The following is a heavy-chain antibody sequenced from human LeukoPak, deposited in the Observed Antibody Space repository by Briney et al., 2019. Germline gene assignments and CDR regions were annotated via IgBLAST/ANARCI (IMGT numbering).Heavy chain of an antibody. J-gene: IGHJ4*02. CDR1: GGSFSGYY. Sequence: KPSETLSLTCAVYGGSFSGYYWSWIRQPPGKGLEWIGEINHSGSTNYNPSLKSRVTISVDTSKNQFSLKLSSVTAADTAVYYCARGGHSSGPFTLRSTTYRGWGQGTLVTVSS. CDR3: ARGGHSSGPFTLRSTTYRG. CDR2: INHSGST. V-gene: IGHV4-34*01. D-gene: IGHD3-22*01.